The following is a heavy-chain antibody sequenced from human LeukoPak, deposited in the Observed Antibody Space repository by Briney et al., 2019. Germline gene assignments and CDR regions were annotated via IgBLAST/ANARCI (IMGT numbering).Heavy chain of an antibody. CDR2: IYYSGST. CDR1: GGSISSGDYY. D-gene: IGHD3-22*01. V-gene: IGHV4-61*08. J-gene: IGHJ4*02. Sequence: SQTLSLTCTVSGGSISSGDYYWSWIRQPPGKGLEWIGYIYYSGSTNYNPSLKSRVTISVDTSKNQFSLKLSSVTAADTAVYYCARMPGNYYYDSSGYFMGIDYWGQGTLVTVSS. CDR3: ARMPGNYYYDSSGYFMGIDY.